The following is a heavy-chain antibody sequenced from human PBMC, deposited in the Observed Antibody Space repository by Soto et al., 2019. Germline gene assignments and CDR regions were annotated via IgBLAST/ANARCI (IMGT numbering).Heavy chain of an antibody. Sequence: GGSLRLSCAASGFTFSSYGMHWVRQAPGKGLEWVAVIWYDGSNKYYADSVKGRFTISRDNSKNTLYLQMNSLRAEDTAVYYCARDITMIVVVTPATNDAFDIWGQGTMVTVSS. J-gene: IGHJ3*02. CDR2: IWYDGSNK. CDR1: GFTFSSYG. V-gene: IGHV3-33*01. CDR3: ARDITMIVVVTPATNDAFDI. D-gene: IGHD3-22*01.